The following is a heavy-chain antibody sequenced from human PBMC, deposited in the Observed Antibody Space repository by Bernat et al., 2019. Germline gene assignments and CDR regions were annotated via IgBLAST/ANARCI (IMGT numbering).Heavy chain of an antibody. D-gene: IGHD3-3*01. Sequence: EVQLVESGGGLVKPGGSLRLSCAASGFVFSTYSMNWVRQAPGKGLEWVSSISSSSSYIYYADSVKGQFTISRDNAKNSLYLQMNSLRAEDTAVYYCARAPYDFWSGSNFDHWGQGILVTVSS. CDR2: ISSSSSYI. CDR3: ARAPYDFWSGSNFDH. CDR1: GFVFSTYS. V-gene: IGHV3-21*01. J-gene: IGHJ4*02.